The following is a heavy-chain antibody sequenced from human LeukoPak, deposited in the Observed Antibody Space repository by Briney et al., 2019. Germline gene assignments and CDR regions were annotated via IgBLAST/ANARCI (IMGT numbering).Heavy chain of an antibody. J-gene: IGHJ4*02. CDR2: INHSGST. V-gene: IGHV4-34*01. D-gene: IGHD5-12*01. Sequence: PSETLSLTCAVYGGSFSGYYWSWIRQPPGKGLEWIGEINHSGSTNYNPSLKSRVTISVDTSKNQFSLKLSSVTAADTAVYYCARVKRAGGHDFDYWGQGTLVTVSS. CDR1: GGSFSGYY. CDR3: ARVKRAGGHDFDY.